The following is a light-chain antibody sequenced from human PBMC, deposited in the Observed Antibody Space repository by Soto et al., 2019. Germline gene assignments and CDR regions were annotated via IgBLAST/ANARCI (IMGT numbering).Light chain of an antibody. V-gene: IGKV3-20*01. CDR2: AAS. CDR1: QTINNNF. Sequence: EIVMTQSPGTLSLSPGERATLSCRASQTINNNFLGWYLQKPGHPPRLLIVAASRRATGIQDRFSGSGSGTVFTPTTGRVEPGDFGVYYCMQYGSSPSYTFGLGTTLDIK. J-gene: IGKJ2*01. CDR3: MQYGSSPSYT.